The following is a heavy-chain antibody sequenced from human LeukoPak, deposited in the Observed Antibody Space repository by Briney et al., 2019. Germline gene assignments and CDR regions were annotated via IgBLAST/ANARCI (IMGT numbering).Heavy chain of an antibody. CDR2: IIPIFGTA. D-gene: IGHD6-13*01. CDR1: GGSFSSYA. Sequence: SVKVSCKASGGSFSSYAISWVRQAPGQGLEWMGGIIPIFGTANYAQKFQGRVTITADESTSTAYMELSSLRSEDTAVYYCARDTKGIAAAYFDYWGQGTLVTVSS. J-gene: IGHJ4*02. CDR3: ARDTKGIAAAYFDY. V-gene: IGHV1-69*13.